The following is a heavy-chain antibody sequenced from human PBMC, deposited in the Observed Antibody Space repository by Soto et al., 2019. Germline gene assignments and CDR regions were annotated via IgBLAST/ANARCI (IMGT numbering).Heavy chain of an antibody. CDR3: AREGIMITFGGVTGPNYYGMDV. D-gene: IGHD3-16*01. V-gene: IGHV1-8*01. CDR2: MNPNSGNT. J-gene: IGHJ6*02. CDR1: GYTFTSYD. Sequence: ASVKVSCKASGYTFTSYDINWVRQATGQGLEWMGWMNPNSGNTGYAQKFQGRVTMTRDTSTSTVYMELSSLRSEDTAVYYCAREGIMITFGGVTGPNYYGMDVWGQGTKVTVSS.